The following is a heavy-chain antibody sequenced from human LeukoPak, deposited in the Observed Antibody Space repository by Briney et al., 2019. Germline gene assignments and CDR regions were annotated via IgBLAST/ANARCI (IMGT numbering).Heavy chain of an antibody. CDR3: ARLGSYYDMDV. D-gene: IGHD3-10*01. V-gene: IGHV3-53*01. CDR1: GFTVSSKY. Sequence: GGSLRLSCAASGFTVSSKYMIWVRQAPGKGLEWVSVIYSGGSTYYADSVKGRFTISRDNSQNTLYLQMNSLRAEDTAVYYCARLGSYYDMDVWGQGTTVTVSS. J-gene: IGHJ6*02. CDR2: IYSGGST.